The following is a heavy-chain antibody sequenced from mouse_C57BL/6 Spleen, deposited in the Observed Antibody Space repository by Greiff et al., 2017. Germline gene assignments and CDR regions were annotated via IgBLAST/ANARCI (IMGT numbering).Heavy chain of an antibody. V-gene: IGHV1-4*01. CDR3: ARSRGSSYGYAMDD. CDR2: INPSSGYT. J-gene: IGHJ4*01. D-gene: IGHD1-1*01. Sequence: VQLQQSGAELARPGASVKMSCKASGYTFTSYTMPWVKQRPGQGLEWIGYINPSSGYTKYNQKFKDKATLTADKSSSTAYMQLSSLTSEDSAVYYCARSRGSSYGYAMDDWGQGTSVTVSS. CDR1: GYTFTSYT.